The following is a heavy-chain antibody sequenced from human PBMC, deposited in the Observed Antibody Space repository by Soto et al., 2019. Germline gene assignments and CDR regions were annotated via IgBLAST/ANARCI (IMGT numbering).Heavy chain of an antibody. Sequence: GGSLRLSCAASGFTFISYAMSWVRQAPGKGLEWVSAISGSGGSTYYADSVKGRLTISRDNSKNTLYLQMNSLRAEDTAVYYCAKERVPDYSNYAFDYWGQGTLVTVSS. J-gene: IGHJ4*02. CDR2: ISGSGGST. V-gene: IGHV3-23*01. CDR3: AKERVPDYSNYAFDY. D-gene: IGHD4-4*01. CDR1: GFTFISYA.